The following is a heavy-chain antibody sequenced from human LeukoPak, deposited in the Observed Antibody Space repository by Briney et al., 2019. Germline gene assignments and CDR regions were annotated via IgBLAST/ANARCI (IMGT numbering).Heavy chain of an antibody. J-gene: IGHJ4*02. V-gene: IGHV3-23*01. CDR1: GFTFSSYW. CDR3: AKGSVVADIYFDS. D-gene: IGHD2-15*01. CDR2: ITGSGDDT. Sequence: PGGSLRLSCAASGFTFSSYWMHWVRQAPGKGLEWVSTITGSGDDTYYADSARGRFTISRDNSKNTLYLQMNTLRVEDTAVYYCAKGSVVADIYFDSWGQGTLATVSS.